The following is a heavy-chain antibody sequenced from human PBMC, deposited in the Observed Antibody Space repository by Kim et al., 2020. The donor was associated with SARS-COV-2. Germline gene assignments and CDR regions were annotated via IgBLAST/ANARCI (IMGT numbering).Heavy chain of an antibody. CDR1: GFTFSDYS. Sequence: GGSLRLSCAASGFTFSDYSLSWIRQAPGKGLEWISYITNSGTTIYYADSVKGRFTISRDNAKNSLYLQMNSLRVEDTAVYYCARSYQITVGYWGQGTLVT. CDR2: ITNSGTTI. D-gene: IGHD2-2*01. J-gene: IGHJ4*02. CDR3: ARSYQITVGY. V-gene: IGHV3-11*01.